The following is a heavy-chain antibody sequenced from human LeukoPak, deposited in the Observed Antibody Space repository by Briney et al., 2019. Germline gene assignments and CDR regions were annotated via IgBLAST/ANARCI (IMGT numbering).Heavy chain of an antibody. CDR1: GFTFRDYV. J-gene: IGHJ4*02. V-gene: IGHV3-33*01. D-gene: IGHD6-6*01. CDR3: ARAHSSSSTFDL. CDR2: IWYDGSKK. Sequence: GRSLRLSCAASGFTFRDYVIHWVSQAPGQGLEWVALIWYDGSKKYYADSVKGRFTISRDNTKNTLYLQLNSLRADDTAVYYCARAHSSSSTFDLWGQGTLVTVSS.